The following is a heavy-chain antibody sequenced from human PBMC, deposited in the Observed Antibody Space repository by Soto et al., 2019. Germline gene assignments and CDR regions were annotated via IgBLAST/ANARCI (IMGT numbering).Heavy chain of an antibody. CDR3: VKPGIAVAGSSGAFDI. J-gene: IGHJ3*02. CDR2: ISSNGGST. Sequence: GGSLRLSCSASGFTFSSYAMHWVRQAPGKGLEYVSAISSNGGSTYYADSVKGRFTISRDNSKNTLYLQMSSLRAEDTAVYYCVKPGIAVAGSSGAFDIWGQGTMVTVSS. CDR1: GFTFSSYA. V-gene: IGHV3-64D*08. D-gene: IGHD6-19*01.